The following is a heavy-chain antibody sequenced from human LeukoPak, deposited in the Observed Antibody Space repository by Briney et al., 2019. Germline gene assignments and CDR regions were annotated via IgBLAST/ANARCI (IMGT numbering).Heavy chain of an antibody. CDR3: AREGITGDDYFDY. V-gene: IGHV1-3*01. J-gene: IGHJ4*02. D-gene: IGHD1-20*01. CDR1: GGTFSSYA. Sequence: ASVKVSCKASGGTFSSYAISWVRQAPGQGLEWMGWINAGNGDTESSQKFQGRVTITWDTSASTAYMELSSLGSEDTAVYYCAREGITGDDYFDYWGQGTLVTVSS. CDR2: INAGNGDT.